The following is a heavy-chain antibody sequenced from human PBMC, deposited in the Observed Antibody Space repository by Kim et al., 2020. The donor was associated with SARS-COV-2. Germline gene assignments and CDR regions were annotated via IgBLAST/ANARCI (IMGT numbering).Heavy chain of an antibody. CDR1: GGSISSYY. CDR2: IYYSGST. CDR3: ARLRSGHTAMENYYYYYYMDV. V-gene: IGHV4-59*08. Sequence: SETLSLTCTVSGGSISSYYWSWIRQPPGKGLEWIGYIYYSGSTNYNPSLKSRVTISVDTSKNQFSLKLSSVTAADTAVYYCARLRSGHTAMENYYYYYYMDVWGKGTTVTVSS. J-gene: IGHJ6*03. D-gene: IGHD5-18*01.